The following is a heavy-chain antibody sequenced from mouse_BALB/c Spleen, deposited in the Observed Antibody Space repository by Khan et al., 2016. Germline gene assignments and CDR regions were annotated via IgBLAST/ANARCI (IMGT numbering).Heavy chain of an antibody. V-gene: IGHV1-87*01. CDR3: TRGGSSYTTAAY. D-gene: IGHD1-1*01. Sequence: QVQLQESGAELARPGASVKLSCKASGYTFTSYWMQWVKQRPGQGLEWIGTIYPGDGDTRYTQKFKGKATLTADKSSSTAYMQLSSLASEDFAVXYCTRGGSSYTTAAYWGQGTLVTVSA. CDR1: GYTFTSYW. J-gene: IGHJ3*01. CDR2: IYPGDGDT.